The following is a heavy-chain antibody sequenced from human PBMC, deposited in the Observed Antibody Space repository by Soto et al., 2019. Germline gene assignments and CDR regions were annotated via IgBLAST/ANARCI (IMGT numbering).Heavy chain of an antibody. CDR1: GGSISSFY. D-gene: IGHD6-6*01. CDR2: FYYTGRT. CDR3: ARILAAPPHYYYYYMDA. J-gene: IGHJ6*03. Sequence: QVQLEESGPGLVKSSETLSLTCTVSGGSISSFYWSWIRQPPGKEMEWIGFFYYTGRTGYNASLKRRPTISGDMSKNQFSLRLSSVTAADTAIYYCARILAAPPHYYYYYMDAWGKGTTVTVAS. V-gene: IGHV4-59*08.